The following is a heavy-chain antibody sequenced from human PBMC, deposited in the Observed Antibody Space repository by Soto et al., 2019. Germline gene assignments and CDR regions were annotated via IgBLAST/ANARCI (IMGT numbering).Heavy chain of an antibody. Sequence: PSETLSLTCSVSNAPVNSTTYTWGWIRQPSGKGLEWVASVYYGGRSYYNPSLNSRVTISVDTSKNQFSLKMTSVTAADTAVYYCAFLPYYDILTGYYTHLIDYGMDVWGQGTTVTVSS. J-gene: IGHJ6*02. D-gene: IGHD3-9*01. CDR3: AFLPYYDILTGYYTHLIDYGMDV. CDR2: VYYGGRS. V-gene: IGHV4-39*01. CDR1: NAPVNSTTYT.